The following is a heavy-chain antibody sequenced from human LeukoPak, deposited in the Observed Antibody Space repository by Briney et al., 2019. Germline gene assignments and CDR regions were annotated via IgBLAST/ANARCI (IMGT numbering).Heavy chain of an antibody. Sequence: GGSLRLSCAASGFTFSDYYMSWIRQAPGKGLEWVSYISSSSSYTNYADSVKGRFTISRDNAKNSLYLQMNSLRAEDTAVYYCARAAYCGGDCYWGGAFGIWGQGTMVTVSS. J-gene: IGHJ3*02. CDR3: ARAAYCGGDCYWGGAFGI. CDR1: GFTFSDYY. V-gene: IGHV3-11*05. D-gene: IGHD2-21*02. CDR2: ISSSSSYT.